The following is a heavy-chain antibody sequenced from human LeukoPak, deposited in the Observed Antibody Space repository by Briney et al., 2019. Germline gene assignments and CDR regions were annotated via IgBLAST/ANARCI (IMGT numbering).Heavy chain of an antibody. D-gene: IGHD3-22*01. J-gene: IGHJ4*02. CDR1: GFTFSSYA. V-gene: IGHV3-30-3*01. CDR2: ISYDGSNK. Sequence: PGGSLRLSCAASGFTFSSYAMHWVRQAPGKGLEWVAVISYDGSNKYYADSVRGRFTISRDNSKNTLYLQMNSLRAEDTAVYYCARAGYDSSGYYSRGPYYFDYWGQGTLVTVSS. CDR3: ARAGYDSSGYYSRGPYYFDY.